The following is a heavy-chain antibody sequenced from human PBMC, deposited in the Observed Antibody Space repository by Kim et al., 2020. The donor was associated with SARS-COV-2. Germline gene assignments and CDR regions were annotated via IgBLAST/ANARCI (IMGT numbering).Heavy chain of an antibody. Sequence: TNYADCVKGRFTISRDNALNTLYLHMDRLRGDDTAIYYCARAGANWKIDFWGQGTQVTVSS. CDR2: T. D-gene: IGHD1-20*01. J-gene: IGHJ4*02. V-gene: IGHV3-74*01. CDR3: ARAGANWKIDF.